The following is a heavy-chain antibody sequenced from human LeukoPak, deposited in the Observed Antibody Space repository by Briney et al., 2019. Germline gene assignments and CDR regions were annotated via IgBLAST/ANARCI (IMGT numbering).Heavy chain of an antibody. CDR3: ATDRICSGGTCYDSRLDY. Sequence: GGSLRLSCAASGFTFNNAWMSWVRQAPGKGLEWVGRIKSKTDGGTTDYAAPVKGRFTISRDDSKNTFYLQMYSLKTEDTAVYYCATDRICSGGTCYDSRLDYWGQGTLVTVSS. CDR1: GFTFNNAW. J-gene: IGHJ4*02. D-gene: IGHD2-15*01. CDR2: IKSKTDGGTT. V-gene: IGHV3-15*01.